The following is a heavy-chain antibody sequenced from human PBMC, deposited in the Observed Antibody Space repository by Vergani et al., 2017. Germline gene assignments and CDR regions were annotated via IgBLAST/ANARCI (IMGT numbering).Heavy chain of an antibody. CDR1: GGSISSGGYY. J-gene: IGHJ4*02. V-gene: IGHV4-31*03. Sequence: QVQLQESGPGLVKPSQTLSLTCTVSGGSISSGGYYWSWIRQHPGKGLEWIGYIYYSGSTYYNPSLKSRVTISVDTSKNQFSLKLSSVTAADTAVYYCARAAFYYDSSGYSSIGFDYWGQGTLVTVSS. CDR3: ARAAFYYDSSGYSSIGFDY. CDR2: IYYSGST. D-gene: IGHD3-22*01.